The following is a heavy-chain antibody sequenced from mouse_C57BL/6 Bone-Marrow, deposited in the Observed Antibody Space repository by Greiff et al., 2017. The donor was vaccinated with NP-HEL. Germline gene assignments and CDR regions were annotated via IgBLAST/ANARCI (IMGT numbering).Heavy chain of an antibody. CDR3: AIYYYGSSPFAY. V-gene: IGHV1-39*01. Sequence: EVKLKESGPELVKPGASVKISCKASGYSFTDYNMNWVKQSNGKSLEWIGVINPNYGTTSYNQKFKGKATLTVDQSSSTAYMQLNSLTSEDSAVYYCAIYYYGSSPFAYWGQGTLVTVSA. CDR1: GYSFTDYN. CDR2: INPNYGTT. D-gene: IGHD1-1*01. J-gene: IGHJ3*01.